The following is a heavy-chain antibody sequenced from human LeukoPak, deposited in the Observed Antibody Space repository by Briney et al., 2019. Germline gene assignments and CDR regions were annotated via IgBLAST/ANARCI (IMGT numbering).Heavy chain of an antibody. D-gene: IGHD4/OR15-4a*01. J-gene: IGHJ5*02. Sequence: MTGGSLRLSCVASGFTFSDYYMTWIRQAPGKGLEWVSYLSRDSVYTNYADSVKGRFTISRDNANNSLYLQMNGLRVEDTAVYYCARSRDYGSRNWFDPWGQGTLVTVSS. CDR3: ARSRDYGSRNWFDP. CDR2: LSRDSVYT. CDR1: GFTFSDYY. V-gene: IGHV3-11*03.